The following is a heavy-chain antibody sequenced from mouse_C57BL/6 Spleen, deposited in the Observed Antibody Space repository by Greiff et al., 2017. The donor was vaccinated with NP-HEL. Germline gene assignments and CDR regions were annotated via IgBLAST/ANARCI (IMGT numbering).Heavy chain of an antibody. CDR3: ARGYGSSYNSFDY. CDR2: INPNYVTT. Sequence: EVQLQQSGPELVKPGASVTISCKASGYSFTDYNMNWVKQSNGKSLEWIGVINPNYVTTSSNQKFKGKATLTVDQCSSTAYMQLNSLTSEDSAVYYCARGYGSSYNSFDYWGEGTTLTVSS. D-gene: IGHD1-1*01. J-gene: IGHJ2*01. V-gene: IGHV1-39*01. CDR1: GYSFTDYN.